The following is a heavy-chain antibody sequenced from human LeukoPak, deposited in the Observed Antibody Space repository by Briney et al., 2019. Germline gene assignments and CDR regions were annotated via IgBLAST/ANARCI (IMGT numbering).Heavy chain of an antibody. D-gene: IGHD3-22*01. Sequence: SETLSLTCTVSGGSISSYYWSWIRQPAGKGLEWIGRIYTSGSTNYNPSLKSRVTMSVDTSKNQFSLKLSSMTAADTAVYYCARAGYYDSSGYYVSDYWGQGTLVTVSS. J-gene: IGHJ4*02. CDR1: GGSISSYY. CDR3: ARAGYYDSSGYYVSDY. V-gene: IGHV4-4*07. CDR2: IYTSGST.